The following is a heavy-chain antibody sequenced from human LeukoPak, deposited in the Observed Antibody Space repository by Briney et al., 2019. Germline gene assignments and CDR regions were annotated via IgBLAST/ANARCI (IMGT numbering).Heavy chain of an antibody. Sequence: GGSLRLSCAASGFTVSSNYMSWVRQAPGKGLEWVSVIYSGGSTYYADSVKGRFTISRDNSKNTLYLQMNSLRAEDTAVYYCAKSRREGGNPHYSTDYWGQGTLVTVSS. D-gene: IGHD4-11*01. V-gene: IGHV3-66*01. CDR2: IYSGGST. J-gene: IGHJ4*02. CDR1: GFTVSSNY. CDR3: AKSRREGGNPHYSTDY.